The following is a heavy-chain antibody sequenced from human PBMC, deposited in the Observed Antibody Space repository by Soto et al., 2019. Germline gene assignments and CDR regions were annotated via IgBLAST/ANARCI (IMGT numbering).Heavy chain of an antibody. J-gene: IGHJ4*02. V-gene: IGHV4-59*08. CDR1: GGSVSPYY. CDR2: IYSFGST. Sequence: QVLLQESGPGLVKSSETLSLTCTVSGGSVSPYYWSWIRQPPGKGLEWIGYIYSFGSTNYNASLESRVSMSVDKSKNQVSLKLTSVTVADTAVYYCARHKSTVNILDYWGQGTLVTVSS. D-gene: IGHD4-17*01. CDR3: ARHKSTVNILDY.